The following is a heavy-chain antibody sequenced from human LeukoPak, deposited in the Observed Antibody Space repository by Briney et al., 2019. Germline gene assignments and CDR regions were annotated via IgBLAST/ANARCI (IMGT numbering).Heavy chain of an antibody. Sequence: SETLSLTCTVSGDSIDNYYWNWIRQPAGKGLEWIGRFYASGSTNYSPSLKSRVTMSVDTSKNQFSLKLSSVTAADTAVYYCARDRTVTHAFDIWGQGTMVTVSS. CDR2: FYASGST. J-gene: IGHJ3*02. V-gene: IGHV4-4*07. CDR3: ARDRTVTHAFDI. CDR1: GDSIDNYY. D-gene: IGHD4-17*01.